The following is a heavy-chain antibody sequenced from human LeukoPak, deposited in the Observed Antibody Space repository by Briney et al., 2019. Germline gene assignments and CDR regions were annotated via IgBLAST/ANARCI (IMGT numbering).Heavy chain of an antibody. J-gene: IGHJ3*02. Sequence: PSETLSLTCTVSGGSISSYYWSWIRQPPGKGPEWIGYIYYSGSTNYNPSLKSRVTISVDTSKNQFSLKLSSVTAADTAVYYCARHGNYDFLGVDIWGQGTMVTVSS. D-gene: IGHD3-3*01. CDR2: IYYSGST. CDR1: GGSISSYY. V-gene: IGHV4-59*08. CDR3: ARHGNYDFLGVDI.